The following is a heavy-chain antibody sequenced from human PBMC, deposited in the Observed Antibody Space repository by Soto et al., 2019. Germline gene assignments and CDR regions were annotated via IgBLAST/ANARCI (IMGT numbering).Heavy chain of an antibody. CDR1: GGNLTTHT. D-gene: IGHD3-10*01. J-gene: IGHJ4*02. V-gene: IGHV1-69*06. CDR2: IIPMFGSP. Sequence: QVPLVQSGAQIKMPGSSLNISCKISGGNLTTHTINLVRQAPGHGLEYLGGIIPMFGSPNYAQKFQGRVTILADNSTTTPNLQLSGLTSDDTAIYYCESDFRDRLSWREVYFDDWDQGTLVTVSS. CDR3: ESDFRDRLSWREVYFDD.